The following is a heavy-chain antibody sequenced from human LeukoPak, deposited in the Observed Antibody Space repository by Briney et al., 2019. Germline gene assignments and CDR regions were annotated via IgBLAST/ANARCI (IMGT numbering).Heavy chain of an antibody. J-gene: IGHJ4*02. CDR2: IYYSGTT. D-gene: IGHD5-18*01. CDR3: ARLLGGYTYAADY. V-gene: IGHV4-31*03. Sequence: SQTLSLTCSVSGGSISSGGHYWSWIRQPPGKGLEWIGFIYYSGTTYYNPSLKSRVTTSVDTSKNQFSLKLRSLTAADTAVYYCARLLGGYTYAADYWGQGTLVTVSS. CDR1: GGSISSGGHY.